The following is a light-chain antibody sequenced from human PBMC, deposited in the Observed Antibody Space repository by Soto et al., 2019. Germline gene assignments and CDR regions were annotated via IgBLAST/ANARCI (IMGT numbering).Light chain of an antibody. J-gene: IGKJ1*01. Sequence: ERVMTQSPATLSVSPGERATLSCRASQSVSSNLAWYQQKPGQAPRLLIYGASTRATGIPARCRGSGSGTEFTLTISSLQSEDFAVYYCQQYNNWPRTCGQGTKVEIK. CDR2: GAS. V-gene: IGKV3-15*01. CDR3: QQYNNWPRT. CDR1: QSVSSN.